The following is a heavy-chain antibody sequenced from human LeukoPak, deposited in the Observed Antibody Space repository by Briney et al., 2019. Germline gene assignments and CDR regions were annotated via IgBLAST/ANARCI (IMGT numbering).Heavy chain of an antibody. CDR2: IYYSGST. CDR1: GGSISSYY. D-gene: IGHD3-22*01. V-gene: IGHV4-59*08. J-gene: IGHJ4*02. CDR3: ARQPLIDYYDSSGYPPYYFDY. Sequence: PSETLSLTCTVSGGSISSYYWSWIRQPPGKGLEWIGYIYYSGSTNYNPSLKSRVTISVDTSKNQFSLKLSSVAAADTAVYYCARQPLIDYYDSSGYPPYYFDYWGQGTLVTVSS.